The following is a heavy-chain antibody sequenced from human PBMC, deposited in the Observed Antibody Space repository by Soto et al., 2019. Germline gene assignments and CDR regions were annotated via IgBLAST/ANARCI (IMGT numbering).Heavy chain of an antibody. J-gene: IGHJ4*02. CDR1: GFSFSSNA. V-gene: IGHV3-23*01. D-gene: IGHD7-27*01. CDR2: ISGSGYST. Sequence: EVQLLESGGGLVHPGGSLRLSCAASGFSFSSNAMSWVRQAPGKGLEWVSAISGSGYSTFYADSGKGRFTISRDNPKNTLHLQMNSLRVEDTAVYDCAKGGEGTTWGHFDYWGQGILVTVSS. CDR3: AKGGEGTTWGHFDY.